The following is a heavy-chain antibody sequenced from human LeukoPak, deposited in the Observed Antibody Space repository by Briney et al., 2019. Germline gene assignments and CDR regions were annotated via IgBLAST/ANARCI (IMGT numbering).Heavy chain of an antibody. Sequence: GASVKVSCKASGYTFTSYGISWVRQAPGQGLEWMGWISAYNGNTNYAQKLQGRVTMTTDTATSTAYMELRSLRSDDTAVYYCARDLGPYCDILTGYYVYWGQGTLVTVSS. V-gene: IGHV1-18*01. D-gene: IGHD3-9*01. CDR1: GYTFTSYG. J-gene: IGHJ4*02. CDR2: ISAYNGNT. CDR3: ARDLGPYCDILTGYYVY.